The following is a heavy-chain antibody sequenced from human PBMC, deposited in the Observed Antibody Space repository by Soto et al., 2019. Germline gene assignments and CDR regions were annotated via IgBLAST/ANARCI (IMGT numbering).Heavy chain of an antibody. Sequence: LRLSCAASGFTFSDHFMEWVRQAPGKGLEWVGRIRNKARSYTTDYAASVRGRFTISRDDSKNSLYLQMNSLKAEDTAVYYCARLLAYCGGDCHSFAFDIWGQGTLVTVSS. CDR2: IRNKARSYTT. J-gene: IGHJ3*02. V-gene: IGHV3-72*01. CDR1: GFTFSDHF. CDR3: ARLLAYCGGDCHSFAFDI. D-gene: IGHD2-21*02.